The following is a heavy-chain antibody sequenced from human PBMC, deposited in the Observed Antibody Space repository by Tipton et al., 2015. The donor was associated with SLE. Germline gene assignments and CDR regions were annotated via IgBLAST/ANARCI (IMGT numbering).Heavy chain of an antibody. J-gene: IGHJ4*02. Sequence: LRLSCAVSGYSISSYYWSWIRQHPGKGLEWIGYIYYSGSTNYNPSLKSRVTISVDTSKNQFSLKLSSVTAADTAVYYCASHPRYYYDSSGYYYFDYWGQGTLVTVSS. CDR2: IYYSGST. CDR3: ASHPRYYYDSSGYYYFDY. CDR1: GYSISSYY. D-gene: IGHD3-22*01. V-gene: IGHV4-59*01.